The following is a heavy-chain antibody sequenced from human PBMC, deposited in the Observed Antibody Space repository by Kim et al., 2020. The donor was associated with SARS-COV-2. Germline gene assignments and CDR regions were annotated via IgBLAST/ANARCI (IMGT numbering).Heavy chain of an antibody. J-gene: IGHJ5*02. CDR3: VSLTGIAAAGTGFDP. V-gene: IGHV4-59*08. Sequence: SETLSLTCTVSGGSISSYYWSWIRQPPGKGLEWIGYIYYSGSTNYNPSLKSRVTISADTSKNQFSLKLSSVTAADTAVYYCVSLTGIAAAGTGFDPWGQGNLVTVSS. D-gene: IGHD6-13*01. CDR2: IYYSGST. CDR1: GGSISSYY.